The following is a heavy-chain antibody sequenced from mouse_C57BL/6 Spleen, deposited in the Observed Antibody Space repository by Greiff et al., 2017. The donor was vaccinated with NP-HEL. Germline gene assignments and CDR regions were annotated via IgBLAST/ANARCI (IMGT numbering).Heavy chain of an antibody. V-gene: IGHV14-4*01. CDR1: GFNIKDDY. D-gene: IGHD1-1*01. J-gene: IGHJ2*01. Sequence: EVQLQQSGAELVRPGASVKLSCTASGFNIKDDYMHWVKQRPEQGLEWIGWIDPENGDTEYASKFQGKATITADTSSNTAYLQLSSLTSEDTAVYYCTTLSGSSPFDYWGQGTTLTVSS. CDR3: TTLSGSSPFDY. CDR2: IDPENGDT.